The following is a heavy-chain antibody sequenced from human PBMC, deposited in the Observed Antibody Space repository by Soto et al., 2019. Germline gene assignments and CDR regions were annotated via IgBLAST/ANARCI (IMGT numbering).Heavy chain of an antibody. Sequence: EVQLLESGGGLVQPGGSLRLSCAASGFSFSSFALTWVRQAPGKGLEWVSAISGSGGHTYYADSVTGRFTISRDNSNNTLYLQMNSLRAADTALYYCAKNNGWDGKSDAFDIWGQGTMVTVSS. CDR2: ISGSGGHT. D-gene: IGHD6-19*01. CDR1: GFSFSSFA. V-gene: IGHV3-23*01. J-gene: IGHJ3*02. CDR3: AKNNGWDGKSDAFDI.